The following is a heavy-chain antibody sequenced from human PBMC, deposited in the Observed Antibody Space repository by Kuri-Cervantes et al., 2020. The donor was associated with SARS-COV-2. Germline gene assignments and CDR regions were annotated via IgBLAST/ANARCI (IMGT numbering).Heavy chain of an antibody. CDR2: IKQDGSEE. J-gene: IGHJ3*01. Sequence: GGSLRLSCAASGFIFSGYCMTWVRQAPGKGLEWVANIKQDGSEEYYVDSVKGRFTISRGNAKNSLYLQMNSLRAEDTAVYYCAREDSGTNDAFDSWGQGATVTVSS. CDR3: AREDSGTNDAFDS. D-gene: IGHD3-10*01. CDR1: GFIFSGYC. V-gene: IGHV3-7*03.